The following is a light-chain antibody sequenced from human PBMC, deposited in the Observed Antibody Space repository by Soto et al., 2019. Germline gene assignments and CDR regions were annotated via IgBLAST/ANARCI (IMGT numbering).Light chain of an antibody. CDR2: GAS. V-gene: IGKV3-20*01. Sequence: EIVLTQSPGTLSLSPGESVTLSCRASQSVSSAYLAWYQQKAGQAPRLLIYGASSRATGIPDRFSGSGFGTDFTLTINRLEPEDFAIYYCQQYGSSPWTFGQGTKVEI. CDR3: QQYGSSPWT. CDR1: QSVSSAY. J-gene: IGKJ1*01.